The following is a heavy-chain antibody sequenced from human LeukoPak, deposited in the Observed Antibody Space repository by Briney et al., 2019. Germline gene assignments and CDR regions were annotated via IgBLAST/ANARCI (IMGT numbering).Heavy chain of an antibody. CDR2: ISSSGTTI. CDR3: ARGDPWFGEASYDMDV. J-gene: IGHJ6*02. CDR1: GFTFSDYY. Sequence: PGGSLRLSCAASGFTFSDYYMYWIRQAPGKGLEWVSKISSSGTTIYYADSVKGRFTISRDNAKNSLYLQMNSLRVEDTAVYYCARGDPWFGEASYDMDVWGQGTTVTVSS. D-gene: IGHD3-10*01. V-gene: IGHV3-11*01.